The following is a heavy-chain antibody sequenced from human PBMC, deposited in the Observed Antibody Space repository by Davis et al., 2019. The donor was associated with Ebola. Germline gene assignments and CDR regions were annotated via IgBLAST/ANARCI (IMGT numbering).Heavy chain of an antibody. Sequence: PGGSLRLSCAASGFTFSNYGMHWVRQAPGKGLEWVATIVYDGINKDYADSVKGRFTISRDNSKNTLYLQMNGLRVEDTAIYYCAKDTSNIWFDIWGQGTNVTVSS. V-gene: IGHV3-30*18. D-gene: IGHD1-26*01. J-gene: IGHJ3*02. CDR3: AKDTSNIWFDI. CDR2: IVYDGINK. CDR1: GFTFSNYG.